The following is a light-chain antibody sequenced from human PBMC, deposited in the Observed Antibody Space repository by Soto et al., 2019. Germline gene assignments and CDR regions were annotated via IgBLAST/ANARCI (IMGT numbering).Light chain of an antibody. CDR3: QSSDSSNHYV. CDR2: EDN. V-gene: IGLV6-57*03. CDR1: SGSIASNY. J-gene: IGLJ1*01. Sequence: NFMLTQPHSVSESPGKTVTISCTRSSGSIASNYVQWYQQRPGSAPTTVIYEDNQRPSGVPDRFSGSIDSSSNSASLTISGLKTEDEADYYCQSSDSSNHYVFGTGTKLTVL.